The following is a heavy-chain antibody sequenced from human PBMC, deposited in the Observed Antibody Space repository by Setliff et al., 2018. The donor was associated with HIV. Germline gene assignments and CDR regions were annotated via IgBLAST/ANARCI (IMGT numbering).Heavy chain of an antibody. CDR1: GFSLSTSGMC. D-gene: IGHD3-10*01. CDR2: IDWDDDK. Sequence: SGPTLVNPTQTLTLTCTFSGFSLSTSGMCVSWIRQPPGKALEWLARIDWDDDKYYSTSLRTRLTITKDTSKNQVVLTMTNMDLVDTATYFCAHIARIKMVRGVPNWFDSWGPGTLVTVSS. J-gene: IGHJ5*01. V-gene: IGHV2-70*12. CDR3: AHIARIKMVRGVPNWFDS.